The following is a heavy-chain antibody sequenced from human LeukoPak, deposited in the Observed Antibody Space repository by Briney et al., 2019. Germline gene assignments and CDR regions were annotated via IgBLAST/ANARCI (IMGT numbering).Heavy chain of an antibody. CDR1: GFPFSSYA. CDR3: ARRQVDLDAFDI. J-gene: IGHJ3*02. Sequence: GGSLRLSCSASGFPFSSYAMHWVREAPGKGLEWVSYISSSGTTIYYADSVKGRFTMSRNNAKTSLYLQMNSLRAEDTAVYYCARRQVDLDAFDIWGQGTMVTVSS. V-gene: IGHV3-48*03. CDR2: ISSSGTTI. D-gene: IGHD3-3*01.